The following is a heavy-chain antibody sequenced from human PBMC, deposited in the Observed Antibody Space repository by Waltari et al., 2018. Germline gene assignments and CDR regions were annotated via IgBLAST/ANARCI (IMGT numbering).Heavy chain of an antibody. CDR2: ITGRGDNT. CDR1: GFTFRSYA. Sequence: EVQLLESGGGLVQPGGSLRLSCAASGFTFRSYAMNWVRQAPGKGLEWGSRITGRGDNTYYEDSVEGRMTCARDKSKNTRYLEMNSLGAEETAVYCWANSRGGRDGTEYRDYWGQGTLVTVSS. CDR3: ANSRGGRDGTEYRDY. V-gene: IGHV3-23*01. J-gene: IGHJ4*02. D-gene: IGHD2-2*01.